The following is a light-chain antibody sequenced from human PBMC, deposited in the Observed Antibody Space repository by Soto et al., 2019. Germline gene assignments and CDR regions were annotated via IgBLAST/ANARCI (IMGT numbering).Light chain of an antibody. V-gene: IGKV1-39*01. CDR3: PQTDSTPQT. CDR1: QSVRNS. CDR2: AAS. J-gene: IGKJ1*01. Sequence: DIQMTQSPSSLSASVGDRVTISCRASQSVRNSVSWYQQKLGTAPKLLIRAASTLQSGVPSRFSSSGSGTDFTLTISSLQIADFATYFCPQTDSTPQTFGQGTNVEI.